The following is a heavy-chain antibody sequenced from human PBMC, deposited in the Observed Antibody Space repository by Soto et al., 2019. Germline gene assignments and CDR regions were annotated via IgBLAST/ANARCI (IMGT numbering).Heavy chain of an antibody. V-gene: IGHV1-69*13. D-gene: IGHD1-26*01. CDR1: GGTFSSYA. CDR2: IIPIFGTA. Sequence: ASVKVSCKASGGTFSSYAISWVRQAPVQGLEWMGGIIPIFGTANYAQKFQGRVTITADESTSTAYMELSSLRSEDTAVYYCAREVGATINWFDPWGQGTLVTV. CDR3: AREVGATINWFDP. J-gene: IGHJ5*02.